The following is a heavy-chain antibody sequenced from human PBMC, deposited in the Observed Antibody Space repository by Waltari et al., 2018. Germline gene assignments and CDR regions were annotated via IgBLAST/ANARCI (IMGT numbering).Heavy chain of an antibody. D-gene: IGHD6-13*01. Sequence: QVQLVESGGGVVQPGRSLRLSCAASGFSFSSYAMHWVRQAPGKGLGWVAVISYDGSNKYYADSVKGRFTISRDNSKNTLYLQMNSLRAEDTAVYYCARSPVVIAAASYWGQGTLVTVSS. V-gene: IGHV3-30-3*01. CDR3: ARSPVVIAAASY. J-gene: IGHJ4*02. CDR2: ISYDGSNK. CDR1: GFSFSSYA.